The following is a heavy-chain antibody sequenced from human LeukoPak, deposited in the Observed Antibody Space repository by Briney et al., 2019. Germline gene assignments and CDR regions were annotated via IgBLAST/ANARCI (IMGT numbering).Heavy chain of an antibody. V-gene: IGHV1-2*02. CDR2: INPNSGGT. D-gene: IGHD3-9*01. CDR1: GYTFTGYY. J-gene: IGHJ3*02. Sequence: ASVKVSCKASGYTFTGYYIHWVRQAPGQGLEWMGWINPNSGGTNYAQKFQGRVTMTRDTSISTAYMELSRLRSDDTAVYYCAREFIHYDILTGYYRKDDAFDIWGQGTMVTVSS. CDR3: AREFIHYDILTGYYRKDDAFDI.